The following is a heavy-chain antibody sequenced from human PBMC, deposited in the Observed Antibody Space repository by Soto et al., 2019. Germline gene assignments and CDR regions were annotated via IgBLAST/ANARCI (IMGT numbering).Heavy chain of an antibody. Sequence: SVKVSCKASGGTFSSYTISWVRQAPGQGLEWMGRIIPILGIANYAQKFQGRVTITADKSTSTAYMELSSLRSEDTAVYYCARGEFFPGSKDYDDLYYFACRGQGTLVTVSS. J-gene: IGHJ4*02. CDR1: GGTFSSYT. D-gene: IGHD4-17*01. CDR3: ARGEFFPGSKDYDDLYYFAC. V-gene: IGHV1-69*02. CDR2: IIPILGIA.